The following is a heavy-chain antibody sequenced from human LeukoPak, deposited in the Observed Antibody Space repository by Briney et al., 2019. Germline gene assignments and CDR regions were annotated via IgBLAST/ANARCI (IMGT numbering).Heavy chain of an antibody. Sequence: ASVKVSCKASGYTFTSYYMHWVRQAPGQGLEWMGIINPSGGSTSYAQKFRGRVTMTRDTSTSTVYMELSSLRSEDTAVYYCAKMALTYGDESGAMDVWGQGTTVTVSS. CDR3: AKMALTYGDESGAMDV. V-gene: IGHV1-46*01. CDR2: INPSGGST. J-gene: IGHJ6*02. D-gene: IGHD4-17*01. CDR1: GYTFTSYY.